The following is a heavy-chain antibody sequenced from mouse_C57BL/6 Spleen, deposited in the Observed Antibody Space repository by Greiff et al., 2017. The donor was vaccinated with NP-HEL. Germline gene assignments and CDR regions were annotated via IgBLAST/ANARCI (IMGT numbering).Heavy chain of an antibody. V-gene: IGHV1-15*01. D-gene: IGHD1-1*01. CDR2: IDPETGGT. J-gene: IGHJ3*01. CDR1: GYTFTDYE. CDR3: TNYYGSRFAY. Sequence: QVHVKQSGAELVRPGASVTLSCKASGYTFTDYEMHWVKQTPVHGLEWIGAIDPETGGTAYNQKFKGKAILTADKSSSTAYMELRSLTSEDSAVYYCTNYYGSRFAYWGQGTLVTVSA.